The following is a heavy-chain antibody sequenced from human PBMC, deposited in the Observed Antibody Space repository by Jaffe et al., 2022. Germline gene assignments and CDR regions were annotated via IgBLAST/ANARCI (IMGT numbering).Heavy chain of an antibody. CDR3: ARLVRGGSYYYYYYMDV. D-gene: IGHD3-10*01. Sequence: QVQLQESGPGLVKPSETLSLTCTVSGGSISSYYWSWIRQPPGKGLEWIGYIYYSGSTNYNPSLKSRVTISVDTSKNQFSLKLSSVTAADTAVYYCARLVRGGSYYYYYYMDVWGKGTTVTVSS. CDR2: IYYSGST. CDR1: GGSISSYY. V-gene: IGHV4-59*01. J-gene: IGHJ6*03.